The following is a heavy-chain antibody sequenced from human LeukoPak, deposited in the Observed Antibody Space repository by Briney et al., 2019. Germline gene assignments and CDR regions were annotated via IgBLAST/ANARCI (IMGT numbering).Heavy chain of an antibody. Sequence: PGRSLRLSCAASGVTSSSYWMHWVRQAPGKRLVWVSRINSDGSSTSYAASVKGRFTISRDNAKNTLYLQMNSLRAEDTAVYYCAREGAVAGTDYWGQGTLVTVSS. CDR3: AREGAVAGTDY. CDR1: GVTSSSYW. V-gene: IGHV3-74*01. D-gene: IGHD6-19*01. CDR2: INSDGSST. J-gene: IGHJ4*02.